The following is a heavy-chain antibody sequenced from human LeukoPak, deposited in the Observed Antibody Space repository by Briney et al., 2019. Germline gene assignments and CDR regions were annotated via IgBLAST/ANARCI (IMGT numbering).Heavy chain of an antibody. V-gene: IGHV3-33*01. Sequence: GGSLRLSCAASGFTFSSYGMHWVRQAPGKGLEWVAVIWYDGSNKYYADSVKGRFTISRDNSKNTLYLQMNSLRAEDTAVYYCARESSGWGYFDYWGQGTLVTVSS. CDR2: IWYDGSNK. CDR1: GFTFSSYG. J-gene: IGHJ4*02. D-gene: IGHD6-19*01. CDR3: ARESSGWGYFDY.